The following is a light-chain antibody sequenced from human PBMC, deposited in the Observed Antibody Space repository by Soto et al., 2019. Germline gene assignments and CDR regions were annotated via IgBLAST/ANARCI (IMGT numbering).Light chain of an antibody. CDR1: QSVSSN. J-gene: IGKJ5*01. CDR2: GAS. V-gene: IGKV3D-15*01. CDR3: QQYTGPPTT. Sequence: EIVMTQSPATLSVSPVERATLSCMASQSVSSNLSWCQQRPGQAPRLLIYGASTRAAGIPDRFSGSGSGTDFTLTITRLEPEDSAVYFCQQYTGPPTTCGQGTRREN.